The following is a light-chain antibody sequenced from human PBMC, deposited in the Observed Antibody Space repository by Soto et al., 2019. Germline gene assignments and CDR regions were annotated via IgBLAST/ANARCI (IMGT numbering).Light chain of an antibody. Sequence: IVMTQSPATLSVFPGERATLSCRASQSVSRNLAWYQQKPGQAPRLLIYGASTRATGIPARFSGSGSGTEFTLTISSLQSEDFAVYYCQQYNNWPPWTFGQGTKVDIK. CDR2: GAS. CDR1: QSVSRN. J-gene: IGKJ1*01. CDR3: QQYNNWPPWT. V-gene: IGKV3D-15*01.